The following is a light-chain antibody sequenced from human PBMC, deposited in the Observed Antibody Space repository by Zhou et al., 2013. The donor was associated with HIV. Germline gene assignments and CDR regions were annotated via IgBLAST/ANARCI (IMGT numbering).Light chain of an antibody. J-gene: IGKJ1*01. CDR2: RAS. CDR1: QSISSS. Sequence: DIQMTQSPSTLSASVGDRVTVTCRASQSISSSLAWYQQKPGKAPKLLIYRASTLETGVPSRFSGSGSGTGFTLTINSLQPDDFATYYCQQYAGNSRTFGQGTKVEF. V-gene: IGKV1-5*03. CDR3: QQYAGNSRT.